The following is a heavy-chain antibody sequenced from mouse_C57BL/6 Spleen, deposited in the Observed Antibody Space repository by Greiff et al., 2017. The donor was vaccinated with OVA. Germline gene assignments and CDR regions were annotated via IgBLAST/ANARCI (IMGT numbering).Heavy chain of an antibody. J-gene: IGHJ1*03. CDR2: ITHRGET. CDR1: GFPIPSGYY. Sequence: LQESGPGLVKPSQSLFLTCSITGFPIPSGYYWICIRQSPGKPLEWMGYITHRGETFYHPSLQSPISITRETSKNQFVLQLNSVTTEDTAMYYCAGDSDGYWYFDVWGTGTTVTVSS. V-gene: IGHV12-3*01. CDR3: AGDSDGYWYFDV. D-gene: IGHD2-3*01.